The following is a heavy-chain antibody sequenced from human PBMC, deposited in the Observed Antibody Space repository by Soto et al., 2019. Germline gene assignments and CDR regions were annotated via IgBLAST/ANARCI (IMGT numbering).Heavy chain of an antibody. CDR3: ARDHIRGSGSSMDY. J-gene: IGHJ4*02. CDR2: TYNRSKWYN. CDR1: GDSVSSNSAA. D-gene: IGHD2-21*01. Sequence: SQTLSLTCAISGDSVSSNSAAWNWIRQSPSRGLEWLGRTYNRSKWYNDYAVSVKSRITINPDHSKNQFSLQLNSVTPADTAVYYCARDHIRGSGSSMDYWGQGTLVTVSS. V-gene: IGHV6-1*01.